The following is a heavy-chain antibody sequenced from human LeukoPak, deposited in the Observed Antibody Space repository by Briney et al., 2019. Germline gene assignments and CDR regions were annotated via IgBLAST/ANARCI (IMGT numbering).Heavy chain of an antibody. Sequence: SETLSLTCGVSGYPINNAYYWVWIRQPPGKGLEWIGSLYHPDSTYYNPSLKSRVTMSVDTSRNQFSLRLSFVTAADTAVYYCARQYDSYFYYYLDLWGTGTTVTVSS. J-gene: IGHJ6*03. V-gene: IGHV4-38-2*01. CDR2: LYHPDST. CDR3: ARQYDSYFYYYLDL. CDR1: GYPINNAYY. D-gene: IGHD2-2*01.